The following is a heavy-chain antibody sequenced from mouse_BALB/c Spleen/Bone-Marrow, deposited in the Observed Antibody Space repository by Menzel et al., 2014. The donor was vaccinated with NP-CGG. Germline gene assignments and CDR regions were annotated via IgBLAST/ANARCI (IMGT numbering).Heavy chain of an antibody. V-gene: IGHV1S137*01. CDR1: GYIFTDYA. CDR2: ISTYYGDA. Sequence: QVQLQQSGAELVRPGVSVKISCKGSGYIFTDYAMHWVKQSHAKSLEWIGVISTYYGDASYNQKFKGKATMTVDKSSSTAYMELARLTSEDSAIYYCARRGGFYAMDYWGQGTSVTVSS. CDR3: ARRGGFYAMDY. J-gene: IGHJ4*01.